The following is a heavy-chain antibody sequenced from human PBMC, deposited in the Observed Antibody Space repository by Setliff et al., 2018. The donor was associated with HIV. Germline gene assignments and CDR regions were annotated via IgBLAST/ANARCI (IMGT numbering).Heavy chain of an antibody. CDR3: ATCRHRPSNWFDP. V-gene: IGHV4-39*07. Sequence: PSETLSLTCSVSGASISSNSYYWGWIRQPPGKGLEWVGSIYYNGNTFYNQSLQSRVTISLDTSKNQFSPELRSVTAADTAVYYCATCRHRPSNWFDPWGQGTVVTVS. CDR1: GASISSNSYY. CDR2: IYYNGNT. J-gene: IGHJ5*02.